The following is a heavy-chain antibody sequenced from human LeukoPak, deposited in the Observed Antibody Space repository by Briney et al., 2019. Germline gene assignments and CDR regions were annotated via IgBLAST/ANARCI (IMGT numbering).Heavy chain of an antibody. Sequence: SETLSLTCTVSGGSISSSSYYWGWIRQPPGKGLEWIGSIYHSGSTYYNPSLKSRVTISVDTSKNQFSLKLSSVTAADTAVYYCARDYDSSDDFDYWGQGTLVTVSS. CDR1: GGSISSSSYY. CDR2: IYHSGST. D-gene: IGHD3-22*01. V-gene: IGHV4-39*07. J-gene: IGHJ4*02. CDR3: ARDYDSSDDFDY.